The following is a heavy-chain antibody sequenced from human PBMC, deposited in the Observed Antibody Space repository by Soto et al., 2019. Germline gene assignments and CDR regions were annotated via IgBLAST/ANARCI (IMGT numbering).Heavy chain of an antibody. CDR2: MNPNSGTT. CDR1: GYTFTSYD. CDR3: ARGPRNWGFAY. Sequence: QVQLVQSGAEVKKPGASVKVSCKASGYTFTSYDINWVRQATGQGREWMGWMNPNSGTTGYAQKFQGRVTLTRDTPKSTAYMEPGDLRSEATAVYYCARGPRNWGFAYWGQGTPVTVSS. D-gene: IGHD7-27*01. J-gene: IGHJ4*02. V-gene: IGHV1-8*01.